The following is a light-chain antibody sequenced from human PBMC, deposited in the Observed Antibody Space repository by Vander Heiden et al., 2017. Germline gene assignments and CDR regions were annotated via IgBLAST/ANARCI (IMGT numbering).Light chain of an antibody. CDR2: GNT. V-gene: IGLV1-44*01. Sequence: PPSLTQSPGQRVTISCSGSRSNIGNNPVNWYQQLPGTAPKLLIYGNTQRPSGVPARFSGSKSGTSASLAISGLQSEDEADYYCAAWDDSLSVYVFETGTKVTLL. J-gene: IGLJ1*01. CDR1: RSNIGNNP. CDR3: AAWDDSLSVYV.